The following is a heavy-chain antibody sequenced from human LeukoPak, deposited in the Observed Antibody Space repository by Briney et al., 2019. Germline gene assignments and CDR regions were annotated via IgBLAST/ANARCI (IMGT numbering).Heavy chain of an antibody. CDR2: LYSGGNT. CDR1: GLTVSSNY. CDR3: ARDKSCTSTSCYGWYYDS. Sequence: GGSLRLSCAASGLTVSSNYMSWVRQAPGKGLEWISVLYSGGNTYYAESVSGRFTISRDNSENTLYLHMNSLRPEDTAKYYCARDKSCTSTSCYGWYYDSWGQGTLVTVSS. J-gene: IGHJ4*02. V-gene: IGHV3-53*01. D-gene: IGHD2-2*01.